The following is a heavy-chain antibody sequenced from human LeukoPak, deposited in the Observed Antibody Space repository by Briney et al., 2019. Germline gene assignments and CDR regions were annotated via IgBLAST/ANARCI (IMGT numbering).Heavy chain of an antibody. CDR1: GGSISSGDYY. CDR3: AKDAAYSSSWPEAFDI. Sequence: SQTLSLTCTVSGGSISSGDYYWSWIRQPPGKGLEWIGYIYYSGSTYYNPSLKSRVTISVDTSKNQFSLKLTSVTAADTAVYFCAKDAAYSSSWPEAFDIWGQGTVVTVSS. D-gene: IGHD6-13*01. V-gene: IGHV4-30-4*01. CDR2: IYYSGST. J-gene: IGHJ3*02.